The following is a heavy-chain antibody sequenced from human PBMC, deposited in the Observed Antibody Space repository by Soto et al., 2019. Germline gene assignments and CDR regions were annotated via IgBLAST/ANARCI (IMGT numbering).Heavy chain of an antibody. V-gene: IGHV4-31*03. CDR2: IYHSGST. Sequence: VQLQESGPGLVRPSQTLSLSCTVSGGSIRSDGYYWSWIRQHPGKGLEWVGYIYHSGSTYNNPSLKSRINISLDTSKNQFSLKVMSVTAADTAVYYCARIVGFGDFYYYMDVWGNGTTVT. CDR3: ARIVGFGDFYYYMDV. D-gene: IGHD3-10*01. J-gene: IGHJ6*03. CDR1: GGSIRSDGYY.